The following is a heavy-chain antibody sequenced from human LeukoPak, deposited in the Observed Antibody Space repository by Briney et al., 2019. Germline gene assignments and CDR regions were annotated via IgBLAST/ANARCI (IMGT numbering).Heavy chain of an antibody. CDR3: AISSLGQLERRWGVDY. V-gene: IGHV4-39*01. CDR1: GGSISSSSYY. Sequence: HSETLSLTRTVSGGSISSSSYYWGWIRQPPGKGLEWIGSIYYSGSTYYNPSLKSRVTISVDTSKNQFSLKLSSVTAADTAVYYCAISSLGQLERRWGVDYWGQGTLVTVSS. D-gene: IGHD1-1*01. CDR2: IYYSGST. J-gene: IGHJ4*02.